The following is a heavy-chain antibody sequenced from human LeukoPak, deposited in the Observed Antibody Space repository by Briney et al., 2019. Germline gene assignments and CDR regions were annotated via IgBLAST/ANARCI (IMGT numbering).Heavy chain of an antibody. CDR2: VNHSGGT. J-gene: IGHJ4*02. CDR3: ARVAVSGINSRYEIDY. D-gene: IGHD6-19*01. CDR1: RGALSGDV. Sequence: SETPSPTPAVYRGALSGDVFNSVRQPPGKGLEWIGEVNHSGGTNYNPSLKSRVTISLDTSKNQFSLKLSSVTAADTAVYYGARVAVSGINSRYEIDYWGQGTLVTVSS. V-gene: IGHV4-34*01.